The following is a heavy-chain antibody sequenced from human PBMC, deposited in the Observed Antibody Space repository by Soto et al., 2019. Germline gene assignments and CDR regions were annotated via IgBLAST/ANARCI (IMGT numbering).Heavy chain of an antibody. Sequence: QVQLVQSGADVKKPGSSVKVSCEVSGGTFSNYAFTWVRQGPGQGLEWMGGIIPIFGTANYARQFKGRVAISADKSTTTTYIELSNLTSEDTAVYCCARVAETGYTSGWYYFDYWGQGSLVTVSS. CDR3: ARVAETGYTSGWYYFDY. J-gene: IGHJ4*02. CDR1: GGTFSNYA. CDR2: IIPIFGTA. V-gene: IGHV1-69*14. D-gene: IGHD6-19*01.